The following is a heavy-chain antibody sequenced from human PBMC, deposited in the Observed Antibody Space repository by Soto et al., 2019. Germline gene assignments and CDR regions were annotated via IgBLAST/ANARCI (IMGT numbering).Heavy chain of an antibody. D-gene: IGHD6-13*01. Sequence: GGSLRLSCAASGFTFSSYAMSWVRQAPGKGLEWVSAISGSGGTTYYADSVKGRFTISRDNSKNTLYLQMNSLRAEDTALYYCAKGGRESSTYSSRGYWGQGTLVTVSS. V-gene: IGHV3-23*01. CDR3: AKGGRESSTYSSRGY. CDR1: GFTFSSYA. CDR2: ISGSGGTT. J-gene: IGHJ4*02.